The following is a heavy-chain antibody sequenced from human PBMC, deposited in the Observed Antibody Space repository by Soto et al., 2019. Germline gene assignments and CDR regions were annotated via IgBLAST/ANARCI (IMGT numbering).Heavy chain of an antibody. CDR2: IHHSGRT. CDR1: GGSISSGGYY. Sequence: QVQLQESGPGLVKASQTLSLTCNVSGGSISSGGYYWTWIRQHPGKGLAWIGNIHHSGRTFYNQSLKSRVSISVDTAKNQFSLKLSSVTAADTAVYFCVRGFLSWGQGTLVTVSS. CDR3: VRGFLS. J-gene: IGHJ1*01. V-gene: IGHV4-31*03.